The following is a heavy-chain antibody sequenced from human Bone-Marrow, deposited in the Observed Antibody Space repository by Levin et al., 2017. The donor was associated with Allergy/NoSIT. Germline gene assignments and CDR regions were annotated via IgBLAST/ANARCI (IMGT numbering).Heavy chain of an antibody. Sequence: GGSLRLSCAASGFTFSTYVMSWVRQAPGKGLEWVSSISGSGDRTYYADSVKGRFTISRENSKNTHYLQMNTLRADDTAVYYCARTALVVPGAWFDPWGQGILVTVSS. CDR1: GFTFSTYV. V-gene: IGHV3-23*01. CDR3: ARTALVVPGAWFDP. J-gene: IGHJ5*02. CDR2: ISGSGDRT. D-gene: IGHD2-21*01.